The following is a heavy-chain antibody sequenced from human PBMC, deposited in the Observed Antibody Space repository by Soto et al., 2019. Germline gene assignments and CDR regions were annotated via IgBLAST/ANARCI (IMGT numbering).Heavy chain of an antibody. Sequence: QVQLQESGPGLVKPSETLSLTCTVSSGSISRYYWTWIRQPPGKGLEWSGYISYSGSTNYNPSLKSRVTISADTSKNQFSLKLSSVTAADTAVYYCASRVRIDAFDIWGQGTMVTVSS. CDR2: ISYSGST. J-gene: IGHJ3*02. V-gene: IGHV4-59*08. CDR1: SGSISRYY. D-gene: IGHD1-1*01. CDR3: ASRVRIDAFDI.